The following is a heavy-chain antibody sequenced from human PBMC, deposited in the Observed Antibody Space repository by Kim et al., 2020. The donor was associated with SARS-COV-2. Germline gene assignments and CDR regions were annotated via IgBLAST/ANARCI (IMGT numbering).Heavy chain of an antibody. J-gene: IGHJ3*02. D-gene: IGHD1-26*01. V-gene: IGHV3-33*01. Sequence: KDGADSVQDRFTISGDNSKHTLYLQRNSLRAEDTAVYYCAREGASDAFDIWGQGTMVTVSS. CDR2: K. CDR3: AREGASDAFDI.